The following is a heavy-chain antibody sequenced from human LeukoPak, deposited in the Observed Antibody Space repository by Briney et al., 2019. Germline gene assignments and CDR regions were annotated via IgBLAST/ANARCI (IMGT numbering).Heavy chain of an antibody. D-gene: IGHD3-10*01. CDR2: ISSSSSYI. CDR1: GFTFSSYS. CDR3: AVRGVIMGNYYYYYMDV. V-gene: IGHV3-21*04. J-gene: IGHJ6*03. Sequence: GGSLRLSCAASGFTFSSYSMNWVRQAPGKGLEWVSSISSSSSYIYYADSVKGRFTISRDNAKNSLYLQMNSLRSEDTAVYYCAVRGVIMGNYYYYYMDVWGKGTTVTVSS.